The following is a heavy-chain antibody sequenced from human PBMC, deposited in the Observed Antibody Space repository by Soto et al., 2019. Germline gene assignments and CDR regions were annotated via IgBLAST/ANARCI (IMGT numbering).Heavy chain of an antibody. Sequence: MSLTCAVYGGSFSGYYWSWIRQPPGKGLEWIGEINHSGRTNYNPSLKSRVTISVDTSKNQFSLKLSSVTAADTAVYYCARAGLKYYDFWRPHNWFDPWGQGTLVTVSS. D-gene: IGHD3-3*01. J-gene: IGHJ5*02. CDR1: GGSFSGYY. CDR3: ARAGLKYYDFWRPHNWFDP. CDR2: INHSGRT. V-gene: IGHV4-34*01.